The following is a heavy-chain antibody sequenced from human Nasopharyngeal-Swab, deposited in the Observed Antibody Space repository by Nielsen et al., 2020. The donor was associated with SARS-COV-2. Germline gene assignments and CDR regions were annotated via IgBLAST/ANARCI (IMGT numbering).Heavy chain of an antibody. D-gene: IGHD3-3*01. Sequence: PAPGKGLEWIGYIYYSGSTNYNPSLKSRVTISVDTSKNQFSLKLSSVTAADTAVYYCARGPDRNYDFWSGYYTPSSYYYYYMDVWGKGTTVTVSS. J-gene: IGHJ6*03. V-gene: IGHV4-59*01. CDR3: ARGPDRNYDFWSGYYTPSSYYYYYMDV. CDR2: IYYSGST.